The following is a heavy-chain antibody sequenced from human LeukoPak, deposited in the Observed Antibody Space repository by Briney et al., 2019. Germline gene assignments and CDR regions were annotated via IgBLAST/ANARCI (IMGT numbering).Heavy chain of an antibody. CDR2: ISSSSSTI. D-gene: IGHD3-10*01. V-gene: IGHV3-48*03. J-gene: IGHJ5*02. CDR1: GFTFSSYE. Sequence: GGSLRLSCAASGFTFSSYEMNWVRQAPGKGLEWVSYISSSSSTIYYADSVKGRFTISRDNAKNSLYLQMNSLRAEDTAVYYCARAGYYGSGNWFDPWGQGTLVTVSS. CDR3: ARAGYYGSGNWFDP.